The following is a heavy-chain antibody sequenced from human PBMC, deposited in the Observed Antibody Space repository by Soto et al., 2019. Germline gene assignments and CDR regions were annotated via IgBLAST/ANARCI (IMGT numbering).Heavy chain of an antibody. CDR1: KFTITSYW. Sequence: EVQLVESGGGLVQPGGSVRLSCAASKFTITSYWMHWVRQAPGKGLVWVSRINSAGSSISYADAVKGRFTISRDNAKNTLYLQMNSLRVEDTAVYYCAREVSHGYVLRGMDVWGQGTTVTVFS. CDR3: AREVSHGYVLRGMDV. CDR2: INSAGSSI. D-gene: IGHD5-18*01. J-gene: IGHJ6*02. V-gene: IGHV3-74*01.